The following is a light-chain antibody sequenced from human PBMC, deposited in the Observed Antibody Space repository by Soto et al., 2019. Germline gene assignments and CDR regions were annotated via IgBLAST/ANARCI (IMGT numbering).Light chain of an antibody. CDR1: QNVDSY. CDR3: QQRSKWPIT. Sequence: EIVLTQSPATLSLSPGERATLSCRASQNVDSYLAWYQQKHGQAPRLLIYDASNRATGIPARFSGSGSGTDLTLTIGSLEPEDFAIYYCQQRSKWPITFGQGTRLEIK. V-gene: IGKV3-11*01. CDR2: DAS. J-gene: IGKJ5*01.